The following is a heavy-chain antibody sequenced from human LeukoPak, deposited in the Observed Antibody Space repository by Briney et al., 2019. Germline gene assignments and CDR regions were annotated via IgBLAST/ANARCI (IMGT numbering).Heavy chain of an antibody. CDR3: VRHLGYSYGPGDY. CDR1: GGSISSSNHY. V-gene: IGHV4-39*01. D-gene: IGHD5-18*01. CDR2: FYHSGNT. J-gene: IGHJ4*02. Sequence: SETLSLTCTVSGGSISSSNHYWGWIRQPPGKGLEWLGSFYHSGNTYYNPSLKSRVTISVDTSKNQFSLKLTSVTAADTAVYYCVRHLGYSYGPGDYWGQGTLVTVSS.